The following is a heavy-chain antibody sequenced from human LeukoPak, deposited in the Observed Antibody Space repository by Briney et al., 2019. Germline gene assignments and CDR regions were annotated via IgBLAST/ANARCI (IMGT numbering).Heavy chain of an antibody. Sequence: QAGGSLRLSCAASGFTFDDYAMHWVRQAPGKGLEWVSGISWNSGSIGYADSVKGRFTISRDNAKNSLYLQMNSLRAEDTALYYCAKTTTQTYYYDSSGYYSLGYFDYWGQGTLVTVSS. CDR3: AKTTTQTYYYDSSGYYSLGYFDY. CDR1: GFTFDDYA. J-gene: IGHJ4*02. CDR2: ISWNSGSI. D-gene: IGHD3-22*01. V-gene: IGHV3-9*01.